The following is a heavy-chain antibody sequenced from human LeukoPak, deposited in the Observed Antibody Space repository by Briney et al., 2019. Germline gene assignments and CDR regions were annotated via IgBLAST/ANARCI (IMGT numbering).Heavy chain of an antibody. Sequence: ASVKVSCKASGYTFTGYYMHWVRQAPGQGLEGMGWINPNSGDTNYAQNFQGRVTMTRDTSFTTAYMELSRLRADDTAVYYCARDRLRLGYERTNWFDPWGQGTLVTVSS. CDR2: INPNSGDT. CDR1: GYTFTGYY. J-gene: IGHJ5*02. D-gene: IGHD2-15*01. CDR3: ARDRLRLGYERTNWFDP. V-gene: IGHV1-2*02.